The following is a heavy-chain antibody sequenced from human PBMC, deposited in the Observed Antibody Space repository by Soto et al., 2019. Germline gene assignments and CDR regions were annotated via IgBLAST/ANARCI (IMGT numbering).Heavy chain of an antibody. V-gene: IGHV3-23*01. D-gene: IGHD4-17*01. CDR2: ISGSGGST. J-gene: IGHJ3*02. CDR1: GFTFSSYA. Sequence: GGSLRLSCAASGFTFSSYAMSWVCQAPGKGLEWVSAISGSGGSTYYADSVKGRFTISRDNSKNTLYLQMNSLRAEDTAVYYCAKDLGFDYGDYHDAFDIWGQGTMVTVSS. CDR3: AKDLGFDYGDYHDAFDI.